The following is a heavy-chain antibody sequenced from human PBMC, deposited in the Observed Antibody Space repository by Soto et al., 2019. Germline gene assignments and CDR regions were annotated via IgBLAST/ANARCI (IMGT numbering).Heavy chain of an antibody. V-gene: IGHV5-51*01. CDR1: GYRFTSYW. CDR3: ARPEHYYGTGSDTGSMDV. D-gene: IGHD3-10*01. CDR2: IYPGDSET. J-gene: IGHJ6*02. Sequence: EVQLVQSGPEVKKPGESLKISCEASGYRFTSYWIAWVRQMPGKGLEWMGLIYPGDSETRYSLSFQGQVTISVDKSINTAYLHWSSLKGSDTAMYFCARPEHYYGTGSDTGSMDVWGQGTTVTVSS.